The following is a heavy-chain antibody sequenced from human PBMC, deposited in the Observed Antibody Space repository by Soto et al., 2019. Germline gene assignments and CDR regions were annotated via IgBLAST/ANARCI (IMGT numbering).Heavy chain of an antibody. CDR3: AKDLGVGGILVAARGFDY. V-gene: IGHV3-23*01. Sequence: EVQLLESGGGLVQPGGSLRLSCAASGFTFSSYAMSWVRQAPGKGLEWVSAISGSGGSTYYADSVKGRFTISRDNSKHTLYLQMNSLRAEDTAVYYCAKDLGVGGILVAARGFDYWGQGTLVTVSS. J-gene: IGHJ4*02. D-gene: IGHD6-6*01. CDR2: ISGSGGST. CDR1: GFTFSSYA.